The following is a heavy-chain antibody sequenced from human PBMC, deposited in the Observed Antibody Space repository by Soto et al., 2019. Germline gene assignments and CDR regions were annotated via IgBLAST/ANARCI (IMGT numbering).Heavy chain of an antibody. CDR1: GGSISSYY. V-gene: IGHV4-59*01. Sequence: LSLTCTVSGGSISSYYWSWIRQPPGKGLEWIGYIYYSGSTNYNPSLKSRVTISVDTSKNQFSLKLSSVTAADTAVYYCARSRRGYSYGTGVDYWGQGTLVTVSS. D-gene: IGHD5-18*01. J-gene: IGHJ4*02. CDR2: IYYSGST. CDR3: ARSRRGYSYGTGVDY.